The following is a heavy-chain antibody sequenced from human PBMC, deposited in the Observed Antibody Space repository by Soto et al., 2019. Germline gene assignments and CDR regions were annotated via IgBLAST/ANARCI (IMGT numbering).Heavy chain of an antibody. CDR3: AKGTAIAYNYSFDF. J-gene: IGHJ4*02. CDR1: GFTFTSYA. CDR2: ISGGGGNT. Sequence: EVQLLESGGGLVQPGGSLRLSCAASGFTFTSYAMSWVRQAPGKGLEWVSAISGGGGNTYYADSVKGRFTISRDNSKHTLYLQMNILRAEDTTLSACAKGTAIAYNYSFDFWGQGTLVTVSS. D-gene: IGHD3-16*01. V-gene: IGHV3-23*01.